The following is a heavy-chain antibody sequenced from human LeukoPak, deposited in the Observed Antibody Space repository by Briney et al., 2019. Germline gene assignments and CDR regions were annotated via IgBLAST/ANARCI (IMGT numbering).Heavy chain of an antibody. Sequence: PSETLSLTCAVSGGSISSGAYSWSWIRQPPGKGLEWIGYIYHSGSTYYNPSLNSRVTMSLDRSKNQFSLKVNSVTAADTAVYYCAVLTTTAWYFDLWGRGTLVTVSS. J-gene: IGHJ2*01. CDR3: AVLTTTAWYFDL. V-gene: IGHV4-30-2*01. CDR1: GGSISSGAYS. D-gene: IGHD4/OR15-4a*01. CDR2: IYHSGST.